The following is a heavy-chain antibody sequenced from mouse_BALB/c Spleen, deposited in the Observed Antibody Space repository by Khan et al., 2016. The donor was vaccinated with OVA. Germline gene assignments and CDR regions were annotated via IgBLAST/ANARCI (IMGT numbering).Heavy chain of an antibody. V-gene: IGHV9-1*02. CDR3: TRICYFCYFDV. D-gene: IGHD2-12*01. CDR2: IDPFTGEP. J-gene: IGHJ1*01. CDR1: GYSFTNYG. Sequence: QIQLLQSGPELKKPGASVKISCKASGYSFTNYGINWMMQAPGNGLKWIGWIDPFTGEPTYAQNFKGRFALSVDTSSSTAYLHISNLKYEDMAIYFCTRICYFCYFDVWGEGTTVTVSS.